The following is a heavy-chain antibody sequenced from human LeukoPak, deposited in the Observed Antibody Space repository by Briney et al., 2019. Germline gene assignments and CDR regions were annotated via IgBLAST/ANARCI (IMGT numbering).Heavy chain of an antibody. V-gene: IGHV4-61*02. J-gene: IGHJ3*02. CDR2: IYTSGST. CDR3: AIEIDAFDI. CDR1: GGSISSGSYY. Sequence: SETLSLTCTVSGGSISSGSYYWSWIRQPAGKGLEWIGRIYTSGSTNYNPSLESRVTLSLDTSKNQFSLKLSSVTAADTAVYYCAIEIDAFDIWGQGTMVTVSS.